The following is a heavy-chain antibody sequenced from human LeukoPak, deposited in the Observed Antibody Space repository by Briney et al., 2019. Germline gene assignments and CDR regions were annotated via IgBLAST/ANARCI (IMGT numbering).Heavy chain of an antibody. Sequence: GRSLRLSCAASGFTFSSYGVHWVRQAPGKGLEWVAVISYDGSNKYYADSVKGRFTISRDNSKNTLYLQMNSLRAEDTAVYYCAKDGTYSSSWYGPKYYGMDVWGQGTTVTVSS. V-gene: IGHV3-30*18. J-gene: IGHJ6*02. D-gene: IGHD6-13*01. CDR1: GFTFSSYG. CDR2: ISYDGSNK. CDR3: AKDGTYSSSWYGPKYYGMDV.